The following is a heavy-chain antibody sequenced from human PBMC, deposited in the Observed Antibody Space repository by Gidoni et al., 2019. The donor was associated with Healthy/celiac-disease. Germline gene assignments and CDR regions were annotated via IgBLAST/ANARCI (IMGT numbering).Heavy chain of an antibody. V-gene: IGHV3-21*01. D-gene: IGHD3-22*01. CDR1: GFTFSSYS. Sequence: EVQLVESGGGLVKPGGSLRLSCAASGFTFSSYSMNWVRQAPGKGLEWVSSISSSSSYIYYADSVKGRFTISRDNAKNSLYLQMNSLRAEDTAVYYCARECFDSSGYYCYYYGMDVWGQGTTVTVSS. CDR3: ARECFDSSGYYCYYYGMDV. J-gene: IGHJ6*02. CDR2: ISSSSSYI.